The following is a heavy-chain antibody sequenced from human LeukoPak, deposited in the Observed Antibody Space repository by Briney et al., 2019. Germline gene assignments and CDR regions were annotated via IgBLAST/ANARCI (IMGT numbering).Heavy chain of an antibody. J-gene: IGHJ4*02. Sequence: GGSLRLSCAASGFTFNTYTMNWVRQAPGKGLEWVSYISGSSGIIDYADSVRGRFTISRDNAKNSLYLQMNSLRAEDTAVYYCARGSTCYESSGQVPFDYWGQGTLVTVSS. D-gene: IGHD3-22*01. CDR1: GFTFNTYT. V-gene: IGHV3-48*01. CDR2: ISGSSGII. CDR3: ARGSTCYESSGQVPFDY.